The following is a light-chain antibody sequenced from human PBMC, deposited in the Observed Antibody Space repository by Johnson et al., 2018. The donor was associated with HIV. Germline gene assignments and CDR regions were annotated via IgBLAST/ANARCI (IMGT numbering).Light chain of an antibody. CDR2: ENN. V-gene: IGLV1-51*02. Sequence: HSVLTQPPSVSAAPGQKVTISCSGSNSNIGNNYVSWYQQVPGTAPKLLIYENNKRPSGIPDRFSGSRSGTSATLDITGLQTGDEADYYCGAWDSSLSAYVFATETQVTVL. CDR3: GAWDSSLSAYV. CDR1: NSNIGNNY. J-gene: IGLJ1*01.